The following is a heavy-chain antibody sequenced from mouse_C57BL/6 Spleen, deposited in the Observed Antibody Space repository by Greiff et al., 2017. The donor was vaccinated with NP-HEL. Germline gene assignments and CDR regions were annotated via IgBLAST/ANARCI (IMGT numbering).Heavy chain of an antibody. Sequence: VQLQESGAELARPGASVKLSCKASGYTFTSYGISWVKQRTGQGLEWIGEIYPRSGNTYYNEKFKGKATLTADKSSSTAYMELRSLTSEDSAVYFCARRHYYGSSPHFDYWGQGTTLTVSS. J-gene: IGHJ2*01. D-gene: IGHD1-1*01. CDR1: GYTFTSYG. CDR3: ARRHYYGSSPHFDY. V-gene: IGHV1-81*01. CDR2: IYPRSGNT.